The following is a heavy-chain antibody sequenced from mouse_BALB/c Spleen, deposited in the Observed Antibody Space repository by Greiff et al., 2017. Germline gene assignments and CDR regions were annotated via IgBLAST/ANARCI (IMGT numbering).Heavy chain of an antibody. CDR1: GFTFSSYG. V-gene: IGHV5-6*01. J-gene: IGHJ4*01. D-gene: IGHD4-1*02. CDR3: ARSTGSYAMDY. Sequence: EVKLMESGGDLVKPGGSLKLSCAASGFTFSSYGMSWVRQTPDKRLEWVATISSGGSYTYYPDSVKGRFTISRDNAKNTLYLQMSSLKSEDTAMYDCARSTGSYAMDYWGQGTSVTVSS. CDR2: ISSGGSYT.